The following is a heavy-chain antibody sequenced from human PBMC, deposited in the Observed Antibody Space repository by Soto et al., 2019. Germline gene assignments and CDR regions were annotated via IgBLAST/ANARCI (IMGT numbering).Heavy chain of an antibody. CDR1: GGSFSDYY. CDR2: INHSGST. D-gene: IGHD2-2*01. Sequence: SVTLSLTCAVYGGSFSDYYWSWIRQPPGKGLEWIGEINHSGSTNYNPSLKSRVTISVDTSKNQFSLKLSSVTAADTAVYYCARVLSSYCSSTSCRREYGMDVWGQGTTVTVSS. V-gene: IGHV4-34*01. J-gene: IGHJ6*02. CDR3: ARVLSSYCSSTSCRREYGMDV.